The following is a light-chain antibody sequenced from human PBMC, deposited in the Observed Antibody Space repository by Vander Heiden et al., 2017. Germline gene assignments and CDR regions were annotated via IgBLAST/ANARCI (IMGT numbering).Light chain of an antibody. V-gene: IGLV3-21*02. J-gene: IGLJ1*01. CDR2: DDS. CDR1: NLGNKN. Sequence: SYVLTQPPSVSVAPGQTARITCGGNNLGNKNVHWYQQKPGQAPLLVVFDDSDRPSGIPERFSGSNSDNTATLTITRVEAGDEADYYCQVWVSPSDRVFGTGTQVTVL. CDR3: QVWVSPSDRV.